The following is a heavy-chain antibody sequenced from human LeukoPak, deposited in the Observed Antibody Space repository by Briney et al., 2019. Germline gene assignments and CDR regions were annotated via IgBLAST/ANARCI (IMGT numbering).Heavy chain of an antibody. CDR1: GGSISSYY. V-gene: IGHV4-59*01. J-gene: IGHJ4*02. CDR2: IYYSGST. D-gene: IGHD2-2*01. CDR3: ARAYCSSTSCYVYFDY. Sequence: SETLSLTCTVSGGSISSYYWSWIRQPPGKGLEWIGYIYYSGSTNYNPSLKSQVTISVDTSKNQFSLKLSSVTAADTAVYYCARAYCSSTSCYVYFDYWGQGTLVTVSS.